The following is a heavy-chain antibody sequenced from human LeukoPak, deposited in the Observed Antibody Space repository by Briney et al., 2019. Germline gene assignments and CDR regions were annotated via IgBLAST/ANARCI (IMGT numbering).Heavy chain of an antibody. CDR1: GFTFSSYN. Sequence: GGSLRLSCAASGFTFSSYNMNWVRQAPGKGLEWVSSICSSRSYIYYTDSVKGRFTISRDNAKNSLYLQMNSLRAEDTAVYYFASTTSSTSRPDVWGEGNTVSVSS. CDR2: ICSSRSYI. CDR3: ASTTSSTSRPDV. J-gene: IGHJ6*04. V-gene: IGHV3-21*01. D-gene: IGHD2-2*01.